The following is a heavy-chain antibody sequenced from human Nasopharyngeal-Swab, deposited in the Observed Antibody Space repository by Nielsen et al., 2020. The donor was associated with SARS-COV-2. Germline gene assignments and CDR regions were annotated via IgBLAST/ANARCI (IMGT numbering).Heavy chain of an antibody. J-gene: IGHJ4*02. CDR1: DASITGGDYY. V-gene: IGHV4-30-4*01. CDR2: VYFTGGA. Sequence: SETLSLTCNVSDASITGGDYYWSWVRQSAGKGREWLGCVYFTGGAFFNPSLRSRLTMSIDTAKRQFFLNLRSVTAADTAVYYCARSLRSFDSWGRGIMVTVSS. CDR3: ARSLRSFDS.